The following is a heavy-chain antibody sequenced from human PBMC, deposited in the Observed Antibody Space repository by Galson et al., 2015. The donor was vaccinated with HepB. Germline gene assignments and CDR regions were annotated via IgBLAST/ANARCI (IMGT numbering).Heavy chain of an antibody. D-gene: IGHD6-19*01. J-gene: IGHJ4*01. V-gene: IGHV4-59*10. CDR2: T. CDR3: ARCYSSGWFDY. Sequence: TNYNPSLKSRVTMSVDTSKNQFSLKLSSVTAADTAVYYCARCYSSGWFDYWGHGTLITVSS.